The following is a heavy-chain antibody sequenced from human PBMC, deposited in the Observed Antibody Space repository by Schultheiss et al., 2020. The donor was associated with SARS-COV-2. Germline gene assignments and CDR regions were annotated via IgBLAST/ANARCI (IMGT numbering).Heavy chain of an antibody. Sequence: GESLKISCAASGFTFSSYAMSWVRQAPGKGLEWVSAISGSGGSTYYADSVKGRFTISRDNAENSLYLQMNSLREDDTAMYYCARVDERYRYGYNNYYYLDVWGKGTMVTVSS. CDR3: ARVDERYRYGYNNYYYLDV. D-gene: IGHD5-18*01. V-gene: IGHV3-23*01. CDR2: ISGSGGST. CDR1: GFTFSSYA. J-gene: IGHJ6*03.